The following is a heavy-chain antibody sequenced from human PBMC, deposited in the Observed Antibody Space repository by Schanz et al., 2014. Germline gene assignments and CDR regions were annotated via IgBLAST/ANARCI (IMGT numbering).Heavy chain of an antibody. V-gene: IGHV3-33*08. Sequence: QVQLVESGGGVVQPGRSLKLSCAASGFPFSSHGMHWVRQAPAKGLEWVAVVGDTGTTKFYADSVKGRLTVSRDNAKNTLYLQMNSVRAEDSAVYYCTRGSGSRSYGWYYDSWGQGTLVTVSS. J-gene: IGHJ4*02. CDR1: GFPFSSHG. CDR2: VGDTGTTK. D-gene: IGHD3-10*01. CDR3: TRGSGSRSYGWYYDS.